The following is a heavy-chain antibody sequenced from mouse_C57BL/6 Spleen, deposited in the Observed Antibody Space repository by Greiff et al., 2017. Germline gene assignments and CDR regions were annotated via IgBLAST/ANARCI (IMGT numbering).Heavy chain of an antibody. Sequence: EVKLVESGPGLVKPSQSLSLTCSVTGYSITSGYYWNWIRQFPGNKLEWMGYISYDGSNNYNPSLKNRISFTRDTSKNQFFLKLNSVTTEDTATYYCARDLGSAWFAYWGQGTLVTVSA. D-gene: IGHD2-2*01. J-gene: IGHJ3*01. CDR3: ARDLGSAWFAY. CDR1: GYSITSGYY. V-gene: IGHV3-6*01. CDR2: ISYDGSN.